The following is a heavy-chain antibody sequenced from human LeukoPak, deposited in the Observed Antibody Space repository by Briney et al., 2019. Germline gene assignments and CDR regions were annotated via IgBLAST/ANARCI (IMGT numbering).Heavy chain of an antibody. D-gene: IGHD3-16*02. CDR2: INHSGST. J-gene: IGHJ4*02. CDR3: ARGRRSDYVWGSYRPHYFDY. V-gene: IGHV4-34*01. Sequence: SETLSLTCAVYGGSFSGYYWSWIRQPPGKGLEWIGEINHSGSTNYNPSLNSRVTISVDSSKNQFSLKLSSVTAADTAVYYCARGRRSDYVWGSYRPHYFDYWGQGTLVTVSS. CDR1: GGSFSGYY.